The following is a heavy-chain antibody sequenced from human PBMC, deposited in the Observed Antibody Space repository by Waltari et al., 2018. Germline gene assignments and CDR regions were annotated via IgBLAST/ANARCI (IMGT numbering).Heavy chain of an antibody. CDR2: ISDSGDST. J-gene: IGHJ4*02. CDR1: GFTFSRYA. D-gene: IGHD2-21*01. CDR3: AKGDWLDD. Sequence: EVQLVESGGGLVQPGGSLRLSCAASGFTFSRYAMSWARQAPGKGLEWLSVISDSGDSTIYTDSVKGRFTNYRDNSKNLVYLQMNSLRVEDTAVYYCAKGDWLDDWGQGTLVTVSP. V-gene: IGHV3-23*04.